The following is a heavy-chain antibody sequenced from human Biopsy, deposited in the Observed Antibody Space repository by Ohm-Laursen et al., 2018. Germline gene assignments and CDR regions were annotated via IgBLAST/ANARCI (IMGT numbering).Heavy chain of an antibody. V-gene: IGHV3-23*01. D-gene: IGHD3-3*01. CDR2: INGGGGST. CDR1: GFTFSNYG. J-gene: IGHJ5*02. CDR3: ARDLYDFCGGCPFDP. Sequence: SLRLSCTASGFTFSNYGMQWVRQAPGKGLECVSIINGGGGSTWYSDPVKGRFTISRDNSKNTLYLQMSSLRAEDTAMYYCARDLYDFCGGCPFDPWGQGTLVTVSP.